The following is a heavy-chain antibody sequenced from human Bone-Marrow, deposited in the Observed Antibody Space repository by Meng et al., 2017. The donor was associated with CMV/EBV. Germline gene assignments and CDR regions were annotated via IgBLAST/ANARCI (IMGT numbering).Heavy chain of an antibody. J-gene: IGHJ4*02. CDR2: MNPNSGNT. CDR1: GYTFTSYD. V-gene: IGHV1-8*01. D-gene: IGHD2/OR15-2a*01. Sequence: ASVKVSCKASGYTFTSYDINWVRQATGQGLEWMGWMNPNSGNTGYAQKFQGRVTMTRNTSISTAYMELSSLRSEDTAVYYCARGVPKWAGKVLQGRVFDYWGQGTLVTDSS. CDR3: ARGVPKWAGKVLQGRVFDY.